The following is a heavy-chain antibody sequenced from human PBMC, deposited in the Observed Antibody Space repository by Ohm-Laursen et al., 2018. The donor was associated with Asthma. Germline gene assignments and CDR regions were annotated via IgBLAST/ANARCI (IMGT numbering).Heavy chain of an antibody. CDR1: GFSVSTHF. CDR3: ARGQGAGDISGSDSFDL. CDR2: IYPGGAT. J-gene: IGHJ3*01. D-gene: IGHD3-10*01. V-gene: IGHV3-53*01. Sequence: SLRLSCAASGFSVSTHFMNWIRQGPEKGLEWVSDIYPGGATFYADSVKGRFTISRDDSKNTLTLQMSSLRGDDTAVYYCARGQGAGDISGSDSFDLWGQGTTVTASS.